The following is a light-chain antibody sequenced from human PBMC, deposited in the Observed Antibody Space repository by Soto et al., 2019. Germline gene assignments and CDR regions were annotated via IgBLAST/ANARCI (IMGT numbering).Light chain of an antibody. CDR2: GTS. CDR3: QQYGSSGT. J-gene: IGKJ1*01. CDR1: QNIHTN. V-gene: IGKV3-20*01. Sequence: EIVMTQSPATLSVSPGARATLSCRAGQNIHTNLAWYQQKPGQAPSLLIYGTSTRATGIPDRFSGSGYGTDFTLSINRLEPEDSAVDDCQQYGSSGTFGQGTKVDI.